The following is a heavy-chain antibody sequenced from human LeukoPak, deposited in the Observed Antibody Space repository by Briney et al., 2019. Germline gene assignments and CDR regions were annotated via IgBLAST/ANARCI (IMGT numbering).Heavy chain of an antibody. CDR1: GGSISSGGYS. CDR3: ARSMAVAGTSYYFDY. V-gene: IGHV4-30-2*01. D-gene: IGHD6-19*01. Sequence: SQTLSLTCAVSGGSISSGGYSWSWIRQPPGKGLEWIGYIYHSGSTYYNPSLKSRVTISVDRSKNQFSLKLSSVTAADTAVYYCARSMAVAGTSYYFDYWGQGTLVTVSS. CDR2: IYHSGST. J-gene: IGHJ4*02.